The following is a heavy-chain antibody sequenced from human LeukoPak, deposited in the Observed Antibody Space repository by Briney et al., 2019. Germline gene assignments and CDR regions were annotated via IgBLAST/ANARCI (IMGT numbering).Heavy chain of an antibody. CDR3: ARDGNSRQWLVSYYYGMDV. CDR2: ISAYNGNT. J-gene: IGHJ6*02. D-gene: IGHD6-19*01. V-gene: IGHV1-18*01. CDR1: GYTFTSYG. Sequence: ASVKVSCKASGYTFTSYGISWVRQAPGQGLEWMGWISAYNGNTNYAQKLQGRVTMTTDTSTSTAYTELRSLRSDDTAVYYCARDGNSRQWLVSYYYGMDVWSQGTTVTVYS.